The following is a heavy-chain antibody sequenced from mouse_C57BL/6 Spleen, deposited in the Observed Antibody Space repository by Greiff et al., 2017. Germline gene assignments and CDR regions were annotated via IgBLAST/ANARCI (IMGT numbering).Heavy chain of an antibody. CDR1: GFSLTSYG. D-gene: IGHD2-5*01. CDR2: IWSGGST. V-gene: IGHV2-2*01. Sequence: QVQLKESGPGLVQPSQSLSITCTVSGFSLTSYGVHWVRQSPGKGLEWLGVIWSGGSTDYNAAFISRLSISKDNSKSQVFFKMNSLQADDTAIYYCAGHSNYALYYAMDYWGQGTSVTVSS. J-gene: IGHJ4*01. CDR3: AGHSNYALYYAMDY.